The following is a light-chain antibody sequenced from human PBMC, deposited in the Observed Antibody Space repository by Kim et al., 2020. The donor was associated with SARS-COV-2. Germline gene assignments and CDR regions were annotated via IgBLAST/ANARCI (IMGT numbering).Light chain of an antibody. Sequence: DIQMTQSPSSVSSSVGDRVTITCRASQDIDNHLAWFQQTPGRAPKSLIYAASTLQSGVPSRFSGSGSATDFTLTISSLQPEDFATYFCQHYSSYPPTFGQGTKVDIK. CDR2: AAS. CDR3: QHYSSYPPT. CDR1: QDIDNH. J-gene: IGKJ1*01. V-gene: IGKV1-16*01.